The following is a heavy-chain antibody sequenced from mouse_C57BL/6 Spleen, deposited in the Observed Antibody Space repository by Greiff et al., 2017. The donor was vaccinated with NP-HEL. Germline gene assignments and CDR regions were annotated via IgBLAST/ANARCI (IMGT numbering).Heavy chain of an antibody. CDR2: IDPETGGT. CDR3: TRATGSY. D-gene: IGHD1-1*01. Sequence: QVQLQQSGAELVRPGASVTLSCKASGYTFTDYEMHWVKQTSVHGLEWIGAIDPETGGTAYNQKFKGKAILTADKSSSTAYMELRSLTSEDSAVYYCTRATGSYWGQGTTLTVSS. CDR1: GYTFTDYE. V-gene: IGHV1-15*01. J-gene: IGHJ2*01.